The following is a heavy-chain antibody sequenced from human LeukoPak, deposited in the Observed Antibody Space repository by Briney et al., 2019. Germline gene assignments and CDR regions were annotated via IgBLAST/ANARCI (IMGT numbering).Heavy chain of an antibody. J-gene: IGHJ4*02. D-gene: IGHD3-10*01. V-gene: IGHV4-59*12. Sequence: SETLPLTCTVSGGSISSYYWSWIRQPPGKGLEWIGYIYYSGSTNYNPSLKSRVTISVDTSKDQFSLKLSSVTAADTAVYYCARGRWFGEYDYWGQGTLVTVSS. CDR2: IYYSGST. CDR1: GGSISSYY. CDR3: ARGRWFGEYDY.